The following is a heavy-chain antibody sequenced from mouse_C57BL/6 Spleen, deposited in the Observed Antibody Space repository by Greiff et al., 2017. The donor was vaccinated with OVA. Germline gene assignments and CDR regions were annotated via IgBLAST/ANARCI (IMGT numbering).Heavy chain of an antibody. CDR2: IYPRSGNT. V-gene: IGHV1-81*01. CDR1: GYTFTSYG. CDR3: ARGAYDYGSY. J-gene: IGHJ4*01. Sequence: VQVVESGAELARPGASVKLSCKASGYTFTSYGISWVKQRTGQGLEWIGEIYPRSGNTYYNEKFKGKATLTADKSSSTAYMELRSLTSEDSAVYFCARGAYDYGSYWGQGTSVTVSS. D-gene: IGHD2-4*01.